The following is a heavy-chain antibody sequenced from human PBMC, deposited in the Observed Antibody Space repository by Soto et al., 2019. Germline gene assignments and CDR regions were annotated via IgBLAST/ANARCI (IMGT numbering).Heavy chain of an antibody. CDR3: AREGISSSWYGALQD. D-gene: IGHD6-13*01. CDR1: GGSISSGDYY. Sequence: QVQLQESGPGLVKPSQTVSLTCTVSGGSISSGDYYWSWIRQPPGKGLEWIGYIYYSGSTYYNPSLKSRVTISVDTSKNQFSLKLSSVTAADTAVYYCAREGISSSWYGALQDWGQGTLVTVSS. CDR2: IYYSGST. V-gene: IGHV4-30-4*01. J-gene: IGHJ4*02.